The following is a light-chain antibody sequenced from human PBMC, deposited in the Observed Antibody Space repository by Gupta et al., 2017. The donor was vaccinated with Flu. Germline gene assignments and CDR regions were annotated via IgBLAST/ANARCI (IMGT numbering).Light chain of an antibody. V-gene: IGLV3-1*01. Sequence: SPGQTASLTCSGDKLGDKFACWYQQKPGQSPVLVIYKDSKRPSGIPGRFSGSNSGNTATLTIRGTQAMDEADYYCQAWDGNTVIFGGGNKLTVL. J-gene: IGLJ2*01. CDR1: KLGDKF. CDR3: QAWDGNTVI. CDR2: KDS.